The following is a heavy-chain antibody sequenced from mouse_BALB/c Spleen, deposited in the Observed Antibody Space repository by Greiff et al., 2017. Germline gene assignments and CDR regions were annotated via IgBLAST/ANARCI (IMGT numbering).Heavy chain of an antibody. V-gene: IGHV1-54*01. Sequence: QVQLQQSGAELVRPGTSVKVSCKASGYAFTNYLIEWVKQRPGQGLEWIGVINPGGGYTNYNEKFKGKATLTADTSSSTAYMQLSSLTSEDSAVYFCARDYPAMDYWGQGTSVTVSS. CDR3: ARDYPAMDY. CDR2: INPGGGYT. CDR1: GYAFTNYL. J-gene: IGHJ4*01. D-gene: IGHD1-1*02.